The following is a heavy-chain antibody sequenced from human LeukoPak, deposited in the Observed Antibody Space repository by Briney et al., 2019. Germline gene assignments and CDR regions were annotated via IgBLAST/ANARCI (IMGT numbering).Heavy chain of an antibody. CDR2: IYPSGST. V-gene: IGHV4-4*02. J-gene: IGHJ4*02. D-gene: IGHD6-13*01. Sequence: SETLSLTCAVSGASISSSNLWSWVRQPPGKGLEWIGEIYPSGSTNDNPSLKSRVTISVDTSKNQFSLKLSSVTAADTAVYYCARDRQQLVRGDYFDYWGQGTLVTVSS. CDR3: ARDRQQLVRGDYFDY. CDR1: GASISSSNL.